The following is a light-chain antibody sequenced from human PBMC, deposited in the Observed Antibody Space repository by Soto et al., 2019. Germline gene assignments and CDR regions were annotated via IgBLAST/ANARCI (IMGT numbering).Light chain of an antibody. CDR1: QSIRYW. CDR2: GAS. Sequence: DIQVTQAPSSASASIGDTVTITCRASQSIRYWLAWYQQQPGKAPKALIRGASSLQPGVPSRFSGSGSGTDFTLTIISLQPEDFANYYCQQSHSFPPTFGGGTKVEI. CDR3: QQSHSFPPT. V-gene: IGKV1D-12*01. J-gene: IGKJ4*01.